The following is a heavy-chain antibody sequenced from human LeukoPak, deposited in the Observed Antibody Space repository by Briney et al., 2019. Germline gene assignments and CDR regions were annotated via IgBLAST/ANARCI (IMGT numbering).Heavy chain of an antibody. V-gene: IGHV1-18*01. CDR1: GYTFTSYG. J-gene: IGHJ6*03. CDR2: ISAYNGNT. CDR3: ARLFYCSSTSCSYMDV. Sequence: ASVKVSCKASGYTFTSYGIGWVRQAPGQGLEWMGWISAYNGNTNYAQKLQGRVTMTTDTSTSTAYMELRSLRSDDTAVYYCARLFYCSSTSCSYMDVWGKGTTVTVSS. D-gene: IGHD2-2*01.